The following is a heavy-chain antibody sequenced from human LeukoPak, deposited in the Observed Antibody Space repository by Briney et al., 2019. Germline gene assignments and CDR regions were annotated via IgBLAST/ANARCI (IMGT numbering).Heavy chain of an antibody. CDR1: GYTFTGYY. CDR3: ARVGLGSSSYPDY. V-gene: IGHV1-2*02. J-gene: IGHJ4*02. Sequence: ASVKVSCKASGYTFTGYYMHWVRQAPGQGLEWVGWINPNSGGTNYAQTFQGRVTMTRDTAISTAYMELSRLRSDDTAVYYCARVGLGSSSYPDYWGQGTLVTVSS. D-gene: IGHD6-6*01. CDR2: INPNSGGT.